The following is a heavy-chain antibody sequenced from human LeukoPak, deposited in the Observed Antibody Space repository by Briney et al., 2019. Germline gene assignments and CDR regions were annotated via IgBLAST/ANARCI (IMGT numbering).Heavy chain of an antibody. D-gene: IGHD6-13*01. V-gene: IGHV4-34*01. CDR2: INHSGST. J-gene: IGHJ1*01. CDR3: ARVGDSSSWYDEYFQH. CDR1: GGSFSGYY. Sequence: SETLSLTCAVYGGSFSGYYWSWIRQPPGKRLEWIGEINHSGSTNYNPSLKSRVTISVDTSKNQFSLKLSSVTAADTAVYYCARVGDSSSWYDEYFQHWGQGTLVTVSS.